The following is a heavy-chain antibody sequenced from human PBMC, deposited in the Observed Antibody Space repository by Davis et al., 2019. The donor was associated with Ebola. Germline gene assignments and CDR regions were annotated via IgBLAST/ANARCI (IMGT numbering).Heavy chain of an antibody. CDR3: ARHLYGEGAFDI. CDR2: IYYSGST. D-gene: IGHD3-10*01. CDR1: GGSISSSSYY. V-gene: IGHV4-39*01. J-gene: IGHJ3*02. Sequence: SETLSLTCTVSGGSISSSSYYWGWIRQPPGKGLEWIGSIYYSGSTYYNPSLKSRVTISVDTSKNHFSLKLSSVTAADTAVYYCARHLYGEGAFDIWGQGTMVTVSS.